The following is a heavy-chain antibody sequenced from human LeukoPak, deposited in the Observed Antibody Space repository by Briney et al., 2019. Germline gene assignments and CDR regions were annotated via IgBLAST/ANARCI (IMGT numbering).Heavy chain of an antibody. V-gene: IGHV4-61*02. J-gene: IGHJ3*02. CDR3: ARESIAARPYDAFDI. D-gene: IGHD6-6*01. Sequence: SETLSLTCTASGGSISSGSYYWSWIRQPAGKGLEWIGRIYTSGSTNYNPSLKSRVTISVDTSKNQFSLKLSSVTAADTAVYYCARESIAARPYDAFDIWGQGTMVTVSS. CDR1: GGSISSGSYY. CDR2: IYTSGST.